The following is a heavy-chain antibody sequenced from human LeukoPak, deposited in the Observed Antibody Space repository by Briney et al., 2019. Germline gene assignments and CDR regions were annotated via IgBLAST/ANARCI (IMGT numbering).Heavy chain of an antibody. V-gene: IGHV3-30-3*01. CDR1: GFTFSSYA. CDR3: ARGLTYYYYYGMDV. CDR2: ISYDGSNK. D-gene: IGHD3-9*01. J-gene: IGHJ6*02. Sequence: GGSLRLSCAASGFTFSSYAMHWVRQAPGKGLEWVAVISYDGSNKYYADSVKGRFTISRDNSKNTLYLQMNSLRAEDTAVYYCARGLTYYYYYGMDVWAKGPRSPSP.